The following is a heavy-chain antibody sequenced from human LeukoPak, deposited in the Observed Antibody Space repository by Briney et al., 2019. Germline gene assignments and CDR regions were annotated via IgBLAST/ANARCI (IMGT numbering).Heavy chain of an antibody. D-gene: IGHD1-1*01. Sequence: PGGSLRLSCVASGFXFRSYAMTWVRQTPGKGLESLSVITDDEDTYYADSVKGRFTISRDNSQNTVFLQMNSLRFEDTAVYYCAKVDYWSPENYFDSWGQGTLVTVSS. V-gene: IGHV3-23*01. J-gene: IGHJ4*02. CDR1: GFXFRSYA. CDR3: AKVDYWSPENYFDS. CDR2: ITDDEDT.